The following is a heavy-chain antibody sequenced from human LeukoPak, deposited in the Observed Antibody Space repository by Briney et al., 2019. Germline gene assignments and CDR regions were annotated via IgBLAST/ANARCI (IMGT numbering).Heavy chain of an antibody. CDR3: ARVMVRGVITPNWYFDL. D-gene: IGHD3-10*01. CDR2: INHSGST. CDR1: GGSISSSSYY. J-gene: IGHJ2*01. Sequence: SETLSLTCTVSGGSISSSSYYWSWIRQPPGKGLEWIGEINHSGSTNYNPSLKSRVTISVDTSKNQFSLKLSSVTAADTAVYYCARVMVRGVITPNWYFDLWGRGTLVTVSS. V-gene: IGHV4-39*07.